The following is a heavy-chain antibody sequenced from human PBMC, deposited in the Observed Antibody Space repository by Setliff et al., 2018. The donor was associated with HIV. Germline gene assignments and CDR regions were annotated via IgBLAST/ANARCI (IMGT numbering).Heavy chain of an antibody. CDR1: DASINSNNYY. D-gene: IGHD2-15*01. Sequence: SETLSLTCSISDASINSNNYYWVWIRQTPGKGLEWSGSIYYSGTAYYNPSLKSRLIISVDTSKNQFSLNLSSMSAADTAVYFCSRLTRSSSNSYKGRFDPWGQGTLVTVSS. CDR3: SRLTRSSSNSYKGRFDP. J-gene: IGHJ5*02. V-gene: IGHV4-39*01. CDR2: IYYSGTA.